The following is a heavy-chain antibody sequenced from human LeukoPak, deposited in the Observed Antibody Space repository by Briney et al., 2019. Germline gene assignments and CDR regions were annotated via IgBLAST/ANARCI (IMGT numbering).Heavy chain of an antibody. J-gene: IGHJ4*02. V-gene: IGHV3-53*01. CDR1: GFTVSSNY. D-gene: IGHD3-3*01. CDR2: IYSGGST. Sequence: PGGSLRLSCAASGFTVSSNYMSWVRQAPGKGLEWVSVIYSGGSTYYADSVKGRFTISRDNPKNTLYLQMNSLRAEDTAVYYCARVAPYDFWSGYYYFDYWGQGTLVTVSS. CDR3: ARVAPYDFWSGYYYFDY.